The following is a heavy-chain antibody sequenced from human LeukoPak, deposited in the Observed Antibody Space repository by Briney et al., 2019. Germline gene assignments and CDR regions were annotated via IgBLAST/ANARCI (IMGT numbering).Heavy chain of an antibody. V-gene: IGHV3-23*01. CDR1: GFTFSSFA. CDR3: AKASSTSCYASLDY. D-gene: IGHD2-2*01. CDR2: ITGTGGSA. Sequence: GGSLRLSCAASGFTFSSFAMSWVRQAPGKGLEWVSAITGTGGSAYYADSVKGRSTISRDNSKNTLFLQMNSLRAEDTAVYYCAKASSTSCYASLDYWGQGTLVTVSS. J-gene: IGHJ4*02.